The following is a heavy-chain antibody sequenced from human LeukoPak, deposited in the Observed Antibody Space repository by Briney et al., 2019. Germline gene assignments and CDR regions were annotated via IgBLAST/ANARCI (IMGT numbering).Heavy chain of an antibody. CDR3: AKDCSSTSCYDAFDI. V-gene: IGHV3-15*01. CDR2: IKSKTDGGTT. CDR1: GFTFSNAW. D-gene: IGHD2-2*01. J-gene: IGHJ3*02. Sequence: DPGGSLRLSCAASGFTFSNAWMSWVRQAPGKGLEWVGRIKSKTDGGTTDYAAPVKGRFTISRDNSKNTLYLQMNSLRAEDTAVYYCAKDCSSTSCYDAFDIWGQGTMVTVSS.